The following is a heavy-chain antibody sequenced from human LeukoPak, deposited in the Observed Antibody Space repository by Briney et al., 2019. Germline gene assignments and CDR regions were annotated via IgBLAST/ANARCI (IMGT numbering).Heavy chain of an antibody. CDR1: GGSFSGYY. D-gene: IGHD3-3*01. CDR3: ARAQYDFWSGYSPYYMDV. V-gene: IGHV4-34*01. Sequence: PSETLSLTCAVYGGSFSGYYWSWIRQPPGKGLEWIGEINHSGSTNYNPYLKSRVTISVDTSKNQFSLKLTSVTAADTAVYYCARAQYDFWSGYSPYYMDVWGKGTTVTVSS. CDR2: INHSGST. J-gene: IGHJ6*03.